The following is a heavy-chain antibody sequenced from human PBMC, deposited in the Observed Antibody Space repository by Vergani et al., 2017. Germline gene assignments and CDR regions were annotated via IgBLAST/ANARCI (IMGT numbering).Heavy chain of an antibody. D-gene: IGHD3-22*01. CDR2: IHPADSYT. V-gene: IGHV5-51*01. CDR3: ARLYGRDSSGSKYFDY. J-gene: IGHJ4*02. Sequence: EVQLVQSGAEVKKPGESLKISCELSGYSFTNYWIGWVRQMPGKGLEWMGIIHPADSYTRYSPSFQGQVTISVDRSISPAYLQRSSLTASGSAMYYCARLYGRDSSGSKYFDYWGQGTLVTVSS. CDR1: GYSFTNYW.